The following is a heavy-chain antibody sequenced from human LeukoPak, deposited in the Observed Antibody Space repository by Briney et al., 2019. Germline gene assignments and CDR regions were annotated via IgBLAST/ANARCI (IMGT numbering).Heavy chain of an antibody. CDR3: ARVPQWLVRHWFDP. J-gene: IGHJ5*02. CDR1: GGSFSGYY. V-gene: IGHV4-34*01. Sequence: SETLSLTCAVYGGSFSGYYWSWIRQPPGKGLEWIGEINHSGSTNYNPSLKSRVTTSVDTSKNQFSLKLSSVTAADTAVYYCARVPQWLVRHWFDPWGQGTLVTVSS. D-gene: IGHD6-19*01. CDR2: INHSGST.